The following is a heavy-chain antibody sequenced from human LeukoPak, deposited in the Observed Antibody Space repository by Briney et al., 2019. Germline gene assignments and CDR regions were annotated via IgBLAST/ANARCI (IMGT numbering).Heavy chain of an antibody. J-gene: IGHJ6*03. Sequence: SETLSLTCTVSGGSISNSYWSWIRQPPGKGLEWIGYIYYSGSTNYNPSLKSRVTISVDTSKNQFSLKLSSVTAADTAVYYCARVGYDILTGYQVNYYYYYMDVWGKGTTVTISS. CDR1: GGSISNSY. CDR2: IYYSGST. V-gene: IGHV4-59*08. D-gene: IGHD3-9*01. CDR3: ARVGYDILTGYQVNYYYYYMDV.